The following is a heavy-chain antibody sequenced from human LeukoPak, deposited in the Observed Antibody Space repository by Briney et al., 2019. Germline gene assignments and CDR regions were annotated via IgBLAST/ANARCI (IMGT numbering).Heavy chain of an antibody. Sequence: GGSLRLSCAASGFTFSNYGINWVRQAPGKGLEWVSRIHWNGGRTGYADSVKGRFTISRDNAKNSLYLQMNSLRAEDTAVYYCARDQVGRLDYYYYYMDVWGKGTTVTVSS. V-gene: IGHV3-20*04. CDR3: ARDQVGRLDYYYYYMDV. J-gene: IGHJ6*03. D-gene: IGHD1-1*01. CDR1: GFTFSNYG. CDR2: IHWNGGRT.